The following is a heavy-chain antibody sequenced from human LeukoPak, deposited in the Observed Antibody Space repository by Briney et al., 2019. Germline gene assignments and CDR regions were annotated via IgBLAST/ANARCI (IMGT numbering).Heavy chain of an antibody. J-gene: IGHJ4*02. CDR2: ISGSGGST. Sequence: PGGSLRLSCAASGFTFSSYAMSWVRQAPGKGLEWVSAISGSGGSTYYADSVKGRFTISRDNSKNSLYLQMNSLRAEDTALYYCAKGRAARVGPFDYWGQGTLVTVSS. CDR3: AKGRAARVGPFDY. D-gene: IGHD6-6*01. CDR1: GFTFSSYA. V-gene: IGHV3-23*01.